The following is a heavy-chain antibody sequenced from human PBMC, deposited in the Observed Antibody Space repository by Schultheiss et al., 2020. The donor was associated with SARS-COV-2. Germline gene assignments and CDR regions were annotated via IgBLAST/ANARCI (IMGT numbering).Heavy chain of an antibody. D-gene: IGHD6-6*01. CDR3: ARAPSIAAPDWFDP. Sequence: SETLSLTCTVSGGSISSYYWSWIRQPPGKGLEWIGYIYYSGSTYYNPSLKSRVTISVDTSKNQFSLKLSSVTAADTAVYYCARAPSIAAPDWFDPWGQGMLVTVSS. V-gene: IGHV4-59*01. CDR1: GGSISSYY. CDR2: IYYSGST. J-gene: IGHJ5*02.